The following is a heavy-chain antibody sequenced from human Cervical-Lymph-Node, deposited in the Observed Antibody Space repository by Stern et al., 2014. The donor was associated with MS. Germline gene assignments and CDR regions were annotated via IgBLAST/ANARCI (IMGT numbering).Heavy chain of an antibody. D-gene: IGHD1-26*01. CDR2: IWYDGSNK. CDR1: GFTFSSYG. J-gene: IGHJ6*02. V-gene: IGHV3-33*01. CDR3: ARDCKLRYYYYGMDV. Sequence: MKLVESGGGVVQPGRSLRLSCAASGFTFSSYGMHWVRQAPGKGLEWVAVIWYDGSNKYYADSVKGRFTISRDNSKNTLYLQMNSLRAEDTAVYYCARDCKLRYYYYGMDVWGQGTTVTVSS.